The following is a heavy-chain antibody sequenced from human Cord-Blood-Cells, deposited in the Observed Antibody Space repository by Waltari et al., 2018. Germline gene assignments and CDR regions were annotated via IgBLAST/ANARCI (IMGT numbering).Heavy chain of an antibody. D-gene: IGHD3-9*01. J-gene: IGHJ5*02. V-gene: IGHV4-34*02. Sequence: QVQLQQRGAGLLKPSETLSLTCAVYGGSFSGYYWSWIRQPPGQGLEWIGEINQSGSTNSTPALKSRVTISVDTSKNQFSLKLSCVTAADTAVYYCARGWDSLTGPYPPNWFDPWGQGTLVTVSS. CDR2: INQSGST. CDR3: ARGWDSLTGPYPPNWFDP. CDR1: GGSFSGYY.